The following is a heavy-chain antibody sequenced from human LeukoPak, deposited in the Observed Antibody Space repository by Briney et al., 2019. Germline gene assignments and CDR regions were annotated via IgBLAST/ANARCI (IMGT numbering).Heavy chain of an antibody. CDR3: ARAGWIITSGFDY. CDR2: VYHTGST. D-gene: IGHD3-10*01. CDR1: GYSISRGYY. Sequence: PSETLSLTCAVSGYSISRGYYWALIRQPPGKGLEWIGTVYHTGSTYYNPSLDSRVTISVDTSKNEFSLNLKSVTAADTAVYYCARAGWIITSGFDYWGQGALVTVSS. V-gene: IGHV4-38-2*01. J-gene: IGHJ4*02.